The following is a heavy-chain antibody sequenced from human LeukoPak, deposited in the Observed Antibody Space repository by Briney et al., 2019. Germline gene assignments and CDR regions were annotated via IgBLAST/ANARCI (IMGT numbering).Heavy chain of an antibody. D-gene: IGHD4-17*01. V-gene: IGHV1-2*02. CDR3: ARESGDSSWDYYYYYMDV. CDR2: INPNSGGT. CDR1: GYTFTGYY. J-gene: IGHJ6*03. Sequence: ASVKVSCKASGYTFTGYYIHWVRQAPGQGLEWMGWINPNSGGTNYAQKFQVRITMTRDTSISTAYMELSRLRSDDTAVYYCARESGDSSWDYYYYYMDVWGKGTTVTISS.